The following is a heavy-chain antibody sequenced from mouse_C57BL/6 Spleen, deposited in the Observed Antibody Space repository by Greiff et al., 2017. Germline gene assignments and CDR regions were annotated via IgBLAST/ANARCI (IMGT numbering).Heavy chain of an antibody. D-gene: IGHD3-2*02. Sequence: QVQLQQPGAELVKPGASVKMSCKASGYTFTSYWITWVKQRPGQGLEWIGDMYPGSGSTNYNEKFKSKATLTVDTSSSTAYRQLSSLTSEDSAVYYCASSSGSAWFAYWGQGTLVTVSA. CDR3: ASSSGSAWFAY. J-gene: IGHJ3*01. V-gene: IGHV1-55*01. CDR1: GYTFTSYW. CDR2: MYPGSGST.